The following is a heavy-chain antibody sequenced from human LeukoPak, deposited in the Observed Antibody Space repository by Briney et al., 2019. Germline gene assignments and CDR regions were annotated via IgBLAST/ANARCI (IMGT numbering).Heavy chain of an antibody. Sequence: PGGSLRLSCAASGFTFSSYAMHWVRQAPGKGLEWVAVISYDGSNKYYADSVKGRFTISRDNSKSTLYLQMNSLRAEDTAVYYCARGRIGIRGYDSSGYFDYWGQGTLVTVSS. V-gene: IGHV3-30-3*01. CDR3: ARGRIGIRGYDSSGYFDY. J-gene: IGHJ4*02. CDR2: ISYDGSNK. CDR1: GFTFSSYA. D-gene: IGHD3-22*01.